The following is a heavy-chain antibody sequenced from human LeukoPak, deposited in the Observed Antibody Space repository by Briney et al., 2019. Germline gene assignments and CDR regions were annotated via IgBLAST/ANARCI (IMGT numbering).Heavy chain of an antibody. CDR3: ARGHGSGYTNWFDP. Sequence: ASVKVSCKASGYTFASYTIHWVRQAPGQGLEWMGIINPVGGSTGNAQKFQGRVTMTRDMSTNTVYMELSSLRSEDTAVYYCARGHGSGYTNWFDPWGQGTLVTVSS. CDR2: INPVGGST. CDR1: GYTFASYT. D-gene: IGHD3-10*01. J-gene: IGHJ5*02. V-gene: IGHV1-46*01.